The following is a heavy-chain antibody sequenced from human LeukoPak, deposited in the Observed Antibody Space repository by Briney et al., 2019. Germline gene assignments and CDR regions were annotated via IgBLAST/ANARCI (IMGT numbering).Heavy chain of an antibody. CDR3: ARLSWLSTNDFDY. J-gene: IGHJ4*02. CDR1: GFTFSSYW. D-gene: IGHD3-22*01. Sequence: GGSLRLSCAASGFTFSSYWMSWVRQAPGKGLEWVANTKQDGSEKYYVDSVKGRFTISRDNAKNSLYLQVNSLRAEDTAVYYCARLSWLSTNDFDYWGQGTLVTVSS. V-gene: IGHV3-7*01. CDR2: TKQDGSEK.